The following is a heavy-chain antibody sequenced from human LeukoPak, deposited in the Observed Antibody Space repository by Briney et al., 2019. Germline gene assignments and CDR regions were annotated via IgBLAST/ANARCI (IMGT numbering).Heavy chain of an antibody. CDR3: TTLSED. CDR2: IQSKTDGGTT. Sequence: GGSLRLSCAASGFTFSNAWMNWVRQARGKGLEWVGRIQSKTDGGTTDYAAPVKGRFTISRDDSKNTLYLQMNSLKTEDTAVYYCTTLSEDWGQGTLVTVSS. J-gene: IGHJ4*02. CDR1: GFTFSNAW. V-gene: IGHV3-15*01.